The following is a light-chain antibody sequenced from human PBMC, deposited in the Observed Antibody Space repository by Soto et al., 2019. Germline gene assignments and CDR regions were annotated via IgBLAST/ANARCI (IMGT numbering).Light chain of an antibody. J-gene: IGKJ5*01. CDR1: QSVSSY. V-gene: IGKV3-11*01. CDR3: QQRLNWIT. Sequence: EIVLTQSPATLSLSPGERATLSCRASQSVSSYLAWYQQKPGQAPRLLIYDASNRATGIPARFSGSGSGTDFTLTISSLEPEDFAVYSCQQRLNWITFGQGTRLEIK. CDR2: DAS.